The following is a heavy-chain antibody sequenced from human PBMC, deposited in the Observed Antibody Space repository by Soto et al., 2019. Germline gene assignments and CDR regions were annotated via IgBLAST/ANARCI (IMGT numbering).Heavy chain of an antibody. J-gene: IGHJ4*02. D-gene: IGHD5-18*01. Sequence: SVKVSCKASGFTFTSSAVQWVRQARGQRLEWIGWIVVGSGNTNYAQKFQERVTITRDMSTSTAYMELSSLRSEDTAVYYCARMGRRGYSYGLDYWGQGTLVT. V-gene: IGHV1-58*01. CDR1: GFTFTSSA. CDR3: ARMGRRGYSYGLDY. CDR2: IVVGSGNT.